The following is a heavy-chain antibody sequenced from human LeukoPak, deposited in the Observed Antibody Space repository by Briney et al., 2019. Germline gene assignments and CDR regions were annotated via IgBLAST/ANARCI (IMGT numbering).Heavy chain of an antibody. CDR3: ARGYGDYAEYFQH. CDR2: IYYSGST. Sequence: SETLSLTWAVSGGSISSGDYYWSWIRQPPGKGLEWIGYIYYSGSTYYNPSLKSRVTISVDTSKNQFSLKLSSVTAADTAVYYCARGYGDYAEYFQHWGQGTLVTVSS. J-gene: IGHJ1*01. V-gene: IGHV4-30-4*01. CDR1: GGSISSGDYY. D-gene: IGHD4-17*01.